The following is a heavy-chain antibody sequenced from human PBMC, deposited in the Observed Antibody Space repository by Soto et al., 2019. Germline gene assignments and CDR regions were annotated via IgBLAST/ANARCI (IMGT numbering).Heavy chain of an antibody. D-gene: IGHD3-16*01. CDR2: IHHSGST. J-gene: IGHJ1*01. Sequence: SETLSLTCAGSGDSITSHHCWPWVRQPPGKGLEWIGEIHHSGSTNYNPSLKGRVTLSVDKSCNQFPLSLGSVTDADTAVYFCAGGNGLAGTRPAGYFPHWGQGTLVSVSS. V-gene: IGHV4-4*02. CDR3: AGGNGLAGTRPAGYFPH. CDR1: GDSITSHHC.